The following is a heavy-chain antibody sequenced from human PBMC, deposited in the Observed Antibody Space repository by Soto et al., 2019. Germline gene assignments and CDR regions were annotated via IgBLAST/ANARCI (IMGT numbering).Heavy chain of an antibody. D-gene: IGHD2-15*01. Sequence: SETLSLTCSVSGDSISSVDYFWAWIRQPPGQALEYIGYIYKSATTYYNPSFESRVAISLDTSKSQFSLNVTSVTAADTAVYFCARGRYCLTGRCFPNWFDSWGQGTLVTV. CDR2: IYKSATT. CDR1: GDSISSVDYF. V-gene: IGHV4-30-4*01. CDR3: ARGRYCLTGRCFPNWFDS. J-gene: IGHJ5*01.